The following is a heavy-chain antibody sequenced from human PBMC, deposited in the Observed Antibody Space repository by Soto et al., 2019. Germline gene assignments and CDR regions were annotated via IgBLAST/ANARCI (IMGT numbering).Heavy chain of an antibody. D-gene: IGHD1-26*01. V-gene: IGHV4-61*05. J-gene: IGHJ5*02. CDR3: ARAKVGATWFDP. CDR1: GGSISSTNYY. CDR2: IYYSGST. Sequence: QLQLQESGPGLVKPSETLSLTCTVSGGSISSTNYYWAWIRQPPGKGLEWIGNIYYSGSTNYNPSLKSRVTISVDTSKNQFSLKLSSVTAADTAVYYCARAKVGATWFDPWGQGTLVTVSS.